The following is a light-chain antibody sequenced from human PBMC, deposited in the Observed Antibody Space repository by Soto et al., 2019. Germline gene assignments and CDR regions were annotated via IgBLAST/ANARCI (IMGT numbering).Light chain of an antibody. CDR1: QAISTY. J-gene: IGKJ4*01. V-gene: IGKV1-9*01. Sequence: DIQLTQSPSFLSASVGDRVTITCRASQAISTYLAWYQQKPGIAPKLLIYAASPLQSGVPSRFSGRGSGTEFTLTLSSLQPEDFANYYCQQLNAYPLTFGGGTKVEIK. CDR3: QQLNAYPLT. CDR2: AAS.